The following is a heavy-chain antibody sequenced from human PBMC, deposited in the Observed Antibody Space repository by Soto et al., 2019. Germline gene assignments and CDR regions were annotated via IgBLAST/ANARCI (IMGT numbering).Heavy chain of an antibody. V-gene: IGHV3-7*01. CDR2: IKQDGSEK. D-gene: IGHD3-3*01. CDR1: GFTFSSYW. Sequence: PGGSLRLSCAASGFTFSSYWMSWVRQAPGKGLEWVANIKQDGSEKYYVDSVKGRFTISRDNAKNSLYLQMNSLRAEDTAVYYCARRIGTVTYYDFWSGYYTDYYYGMDVWGQGTTVTVSS. CDR3: ARRIGTVTYYDFWSGYYTDYYYGMDV. J-gene: IGHJ6*01.